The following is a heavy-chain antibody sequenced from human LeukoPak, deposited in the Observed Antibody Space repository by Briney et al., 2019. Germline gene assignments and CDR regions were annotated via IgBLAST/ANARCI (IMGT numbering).Heavy chain of an antibody. J-gene: IGHJ4*02. CDR2: IWYDGSNK. Sequence: GGSLRLSCAASGFTFSSYGMHWVRQAPGKGLEWVAVIWYDGSNKYYADSVEGRFTISRDNSKNTLYLQMNSLRAEDTAVYYCARDVPPPYYYDSSGYYPDYWGQGTLVTVSS. CDR1: GFTFSSYG. D-gene: IGHD3-22*01. V-gene: IGHV3-33*01. CDR3: ARDVPPPYYYDSSGYYPDY.